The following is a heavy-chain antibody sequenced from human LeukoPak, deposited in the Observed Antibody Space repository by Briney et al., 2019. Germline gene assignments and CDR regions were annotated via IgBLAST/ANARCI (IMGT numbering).Heavy chain of an antibody. Sequence: PSETLSLTCTVSGGSISSSSYYWGWIRQPPGKGLEWIGSIYHSGSTYYNPSLKSRVTISVDTSKNQFSLKLSSVTAADTAVYYCARRGGNGDFDYWGQGTLVTVSS. CDR1: GGSISSSSYY. V-gene: IGHV4-39*07. CDR3: ARRGGNGDFDY. D-gene: IGHD4-23*01. CDR2: IYHSGST. J-gene: IGHJ4*02.